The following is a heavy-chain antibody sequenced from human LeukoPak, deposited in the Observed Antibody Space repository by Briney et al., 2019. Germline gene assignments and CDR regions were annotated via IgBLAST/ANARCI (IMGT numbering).Heavy chain of an antibody. Sequence: NPGGSLRLSCAASGFTFSSYGMHWVRQAPGKGLEWVAVIWYDGSNKYYADSVKGRFTISRDNSKNTLYLQMNSLRAEDTAVYYCAKDWHDSSGWYYFDYWGQGTLVTVSS. CDR2: IWYDGSNK. V-gene: IGHV3-30*02. CDR3: AKDWHDSSGWYYFDY. J-gene: IGHJ4*02. CDR1: GFTFSSYG. D-gene: IGHD6-19*01.